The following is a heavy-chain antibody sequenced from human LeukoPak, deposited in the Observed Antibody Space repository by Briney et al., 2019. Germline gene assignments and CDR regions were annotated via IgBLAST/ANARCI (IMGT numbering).Heavy chain of an antibody. J-gene: IGHJ1*01. CDR2: ISSSSSYI. Sequence: GGSLRLSCAASGFTFSSYSMNWVRQAPGKGLEWVSSISSSSSYIYYADSVKGRFTISRDNAKNSLYLQMNSLRAEDTAVYYCAREECSGGSCYQYFQHWGQGTLVTVSS. CDR3: AREECSGGSCYQYFQH. D-gene: IGHD2-15*01. V-gene: IGHV3-21*01. CDR1: GFTFSSYS.